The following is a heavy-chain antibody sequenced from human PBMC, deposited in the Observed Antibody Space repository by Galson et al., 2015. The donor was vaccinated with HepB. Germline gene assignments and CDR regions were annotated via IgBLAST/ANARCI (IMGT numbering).Heavy chain of an antibody. CDR2: ISYDGSNK. D-gene: IGHD5-18*01. J-gene: IGHJ4*02. V-gene: IGHV3-30*18. CDR3: AKDGQLWLEYYFDY. CDR1: GFTFSSYG. Sequence: SLRLSCAASGFTFSSYGMHWVRQAPGKGLEWVAVISYDGSNKYYADSVKGRFTISRDNSKNTLYLQMNSLRAEDTAVYYCAKDGQLWLEYYFDYWGQGTLVTVSS.